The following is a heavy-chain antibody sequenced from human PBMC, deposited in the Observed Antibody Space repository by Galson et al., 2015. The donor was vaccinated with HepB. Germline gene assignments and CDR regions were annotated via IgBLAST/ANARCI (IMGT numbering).Heavy chain of an antibody. CDR2: ISGSGGST. V-gene: IGHV3-23*01. Sequence: SLRLSCAASGFTFSSYAMSWVRQAPGKGLEWVSAISGSGGSTYYADSVKGRFTISRDNSKNTLYLQMNSLRAEDTAVYYCAKAPASGSYYTYFDYWGQGTLVTVSS. CDR1: GFTFSSYA. J-gene: IGHJ4*02. D-gene: IGHD1-26*01. CDR3: AKAPASGSYYTYFDY.